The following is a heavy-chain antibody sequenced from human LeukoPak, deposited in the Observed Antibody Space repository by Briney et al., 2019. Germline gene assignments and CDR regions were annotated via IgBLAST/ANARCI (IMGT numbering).Heavy chain of an antibody. D-gene: IGHD4-17*01. J-gene: IGHJ5*02. Sequence: ASVKVSCKASGYTFTSYAMNWVRQAPGQGLEWMGWINTNTGNPTYAQGFTGRFVFSLDTSVSTAYLQISSLKAEDTAVYYCARPSPISLYGDYYDWFDPWGQGTLVTVSS. CDR2: INTNTGNP. V-gene: IGHV7-4-1*02. CDR1: GYTFTSYA. CDR3: ARPSPISLYGDYYDWFDP.